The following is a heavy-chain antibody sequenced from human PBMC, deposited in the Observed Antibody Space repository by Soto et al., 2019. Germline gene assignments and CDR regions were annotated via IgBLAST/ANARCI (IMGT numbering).Heavy chain of an antibody. CDR1: GFTFSDYY. Sequence: GGSLRLSCAASGFTFSDYYMTWIRQAPGKGLEWVSYISSSGTGIYYADSVKGRFTISRDNGKNSLYLQMSSLRVEDTAVYYCARAHSDAFDIWGQGTMVTVSS. CDR2: ISSSGTGI. CDR3: ARAHSDAFDI. V-gene: IGHV3-11*01. J-gene: IGHJ3*02.